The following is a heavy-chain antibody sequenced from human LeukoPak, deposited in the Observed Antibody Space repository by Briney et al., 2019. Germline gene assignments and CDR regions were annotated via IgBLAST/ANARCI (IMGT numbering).Heavy chain of an antibody. CDR2: ISSSSTYI. CDR3: ARWDRFHGV. V-gene: IGHV3-21*01. D-gene: IGHD1-14*01. CDR1: GFTFSSNE. J-gene: IGHJ4*02. Sequence: PGGSLRLSCAASGFTFSSNEMNWVRQAPGQGLEWVSSISSSSTYIYYADSVKGRFTISRDNSKNSLYLQMNNLRAEDTAVYYCARWDRFHGVWGQGTLATVSS.